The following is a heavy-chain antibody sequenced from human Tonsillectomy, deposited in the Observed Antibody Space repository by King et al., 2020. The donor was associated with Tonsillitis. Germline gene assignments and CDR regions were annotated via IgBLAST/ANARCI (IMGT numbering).Heavy chain of an antibody. V-gene: IGHV3-23*04. CDR3: AKGWGVAGGVLYFDF. D-gene: IGHD6-19*01. Sequence: VQLVESGGGLVQPGGSLRLSCAASGFTFSSYAMSWVRQAPGKGLEWVPAVSGSGGSTYDADSVKGRFTISRDNSKNTLHLQMNSLRAEDTAVYYCAKGWGVAGGVLYFDFWGQGTLVNVSS. CDR2: VSGSGGST. CDR1: GFTFSSYA. J-gene: IGHJ4*02.